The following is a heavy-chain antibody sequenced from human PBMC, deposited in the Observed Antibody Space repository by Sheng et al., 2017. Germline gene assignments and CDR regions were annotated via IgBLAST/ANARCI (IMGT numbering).Heavy chain of an antibody. D-gene: IGHD6-6*01. Sequence: EVQLLESGGGLVQPGGSLRLSCAASGFTFSSYAMSWVRQAPGKGLEWVSAISGSGGSTYYADSVKGRFTISRDNSKNTLYLQMNSLRAEDTAVYYCAFFQGSRIAARLDYWGQGTLVTVSS. CDR1: GFTFSSYA. J-gene: IGHJ4*02. CDR3: AFFQGSRIAARLDY. V-gene: IGHV3-23*01. CDR2: ISGSGGST.